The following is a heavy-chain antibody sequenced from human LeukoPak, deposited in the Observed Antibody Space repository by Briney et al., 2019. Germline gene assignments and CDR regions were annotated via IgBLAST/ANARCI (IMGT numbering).Heavy chain of an antibody. V-gene: IGHV3-74*01. J-gene: IGHJ3*02. CDR1: GFTFSSYW. CDR3: ARDLWAGGTGPFDAFDI. Sequence: PGGSLRLFCADSGFTFSSYWMHWVRQAPGKGLVYVSRINSDGSSTSYADSVKGRFTISRDNAKNTLYLQMNSLRAEDTAVYYCARDLWAGGTGPFDAFDIWGQGTMVTVSS. D-gene: IGHD1-26*01. CDR2: INSDGSST.